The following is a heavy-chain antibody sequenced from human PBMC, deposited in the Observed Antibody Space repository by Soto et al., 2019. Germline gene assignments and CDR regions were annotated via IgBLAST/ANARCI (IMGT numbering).Heavy chain of an antibody. J-gene: IGHJ6*03. CDR3: ARGSSSSDRYYYYYMDV. V-gene: IGHV6-1*01. D-gene: IGHD6-6*01. CDR1: GDSVSSNSAA. CDR2: TYYRSKWYN. Sequence: TLSLTCAISGDSVSSNSAAWNWIRQSPSRGLEWLGRTYYRSKWYNDYAVSVKSRITINPDTSKNQFSLQLNSVTPEDTAVYYCARGSSSSDRYYYYYMDVWGKGTTVTAP.